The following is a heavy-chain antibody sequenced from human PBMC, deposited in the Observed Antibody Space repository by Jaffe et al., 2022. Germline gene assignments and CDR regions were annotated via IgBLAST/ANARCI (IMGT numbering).Heavy chain of an antibody. Sequence: LMQSGPDVKKPGASVKVSCRASGYTFITSEIAWVRQAPGQAFEWMGWITVDSGGTKYAPKFRGRVSLTADTSTTTVYMDLGSLRSDDTAVYYCASVATTLAYQSYDVWGQGTLVIVSS. CDR2: ITVDSGGT. D-gene: IGHD3-16*01. CDR3: ASVATTLAYQSYDV. J-gene: IGHJ3*01. V-gene: IGHV1-18*01. CDR1: GYTFITSE.